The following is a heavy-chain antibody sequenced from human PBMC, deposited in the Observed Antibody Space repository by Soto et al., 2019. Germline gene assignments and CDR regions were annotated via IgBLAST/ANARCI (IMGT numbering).Heavy chain of an antibody. CDR3: ARHGGYNYYFFDV. V-gene: IGHV4-39*01. CDR2: IYYRGNT. D-gene: IGHD3-22*01. J-gene: IGHJ4*02. Sequence: QVQLQESGPGLVKPSETLSLTCTVSGGSISSSSYYWGWIRQAPGKGLEWIGSIYYRGNTYYNPSLKSRVTISVDTSKNHFSLNLSSVTAADTAMYYCARHGGYNYYFFDVWGQGTLVPVSS. CDR1: GGSISSSSYY.